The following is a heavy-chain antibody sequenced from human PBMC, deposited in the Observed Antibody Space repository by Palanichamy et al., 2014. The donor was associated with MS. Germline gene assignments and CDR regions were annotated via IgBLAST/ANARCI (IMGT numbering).Heavy chain of an antibody. CDR1: GGTFSSYA. CDR3: ARSPNYDILTGYYHEVNWFDP. Sequence: SGSSVKVSCKASGGTFSSYAISWVRQAPGQGLEWMGGIIPIFGTANYAQKFQGRVTISADESTSTAYMELSSLRSEDTAVYYCARSPNYDILTGYYHEVNWFDPWGQGTLVTVSS. V-gene: IGHV1-69*01. J-gene: IGHJ5*02. CDR2: IIPIFGTA. D-gene: IGHD3-9*01.